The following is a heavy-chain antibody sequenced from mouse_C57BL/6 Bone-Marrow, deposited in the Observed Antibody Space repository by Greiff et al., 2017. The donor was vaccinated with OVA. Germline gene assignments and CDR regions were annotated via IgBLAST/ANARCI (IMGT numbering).Heavy chain of an antibody. CDR3: ARDWYFDV. CDR1: GYTFTDYN. V-gene: IGHV1-18*01. Sequence: EVQLQESGPELVKPGASVKIPCKASGYTFTDYNMDWVKQSHGKSLEWIGDINPNNGGTIYNQKFKGKATLTVDKSSSTAYMELRSLTSEDTAVYYCARDWYFDVWGTGTTVTVSS. CDR2: INPNNGGT. J-gene: IGHJ1*03.